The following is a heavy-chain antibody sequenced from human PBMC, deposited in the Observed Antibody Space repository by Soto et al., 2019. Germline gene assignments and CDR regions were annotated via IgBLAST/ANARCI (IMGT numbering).Heavy chain of an antibody. Sequence: SETLSLTCTVSGGSISSYYWSWIRQPPGKGLEWIGYIYYSGSTNYNPSLKSRVTISVDTSKNQFSLKLSSVTAADTAVYYCARTLYSVNWFDPWGQGTLVTVSS. CDR3: ARTLYSVNWFDP. CDR1: GGSISSYY. J-gene: IGHJ5*02. D-gene: IGHD2-8*01. CDR2: IYYSGST. V-gene: IGHV4-59*08.